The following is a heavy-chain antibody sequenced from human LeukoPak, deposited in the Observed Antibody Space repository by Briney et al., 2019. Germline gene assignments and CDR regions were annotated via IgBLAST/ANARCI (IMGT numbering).Heavy chain of an antibody. J-gene: IGHJ3*02. CDR3: ARAPAPYYYDSSGTHQGAFDI. D-gene: IGHD3-22*01. CDR2: INHSGST. CDR1: GGSFSGYY. Sequence: PSETLSLTCAVYGGSFSGYYWSWIRQPPGKGLEWIGEINHSGSTNYNPSLKSRVTMSVDTSKNQFSLKLSSVTAADTAVYYCARAPAPYYYDSSGTHQGAFDIWGQGTMVTVSS. V-gene: IGHV4-34*01.